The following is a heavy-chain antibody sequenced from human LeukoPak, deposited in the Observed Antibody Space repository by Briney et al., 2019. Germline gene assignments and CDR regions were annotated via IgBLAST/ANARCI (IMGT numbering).Heavy chain of an antibody. CDR1: GGSISSYY. CDR2: IYYSGST. CDR3: ARGQRWLQSFYFDY. D-gene: IGHD5-24*01. Sequence: SETQSLTCTVSGGSISSYYWSWIRQPPGKGLEWIGYIYYSGSTNYNPSLKSRVTISVDTSKNQFSLKLSSVTAADTAVYYCARGQRWLQSFYFDYWGQGTLVTVSS. V-gene: IGHV4-59*01. J-gene: IGHJ4*02.